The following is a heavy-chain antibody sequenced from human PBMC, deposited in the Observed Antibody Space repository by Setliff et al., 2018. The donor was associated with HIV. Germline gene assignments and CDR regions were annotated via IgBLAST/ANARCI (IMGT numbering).Heavy chain of an antibody. D-gene: IGHD3-10*01. J-gene: IGHJ4*03. V-gene: IGHV4-59*01. Sequence: SETLSLTCSVSGDSMDNDYWSWARQPPGKGLEWIGFVHYAGSATYNPSLKSRVTISRDRSKKQFSLKVTSVTAADTAVYYCARDRDFGGNRDAFDFWGPGTLVTSPQ. CDR1: GDSMDNDY. CDR2: VHYAGSA. CDR3: ARDRDFGGNRDAFDF.